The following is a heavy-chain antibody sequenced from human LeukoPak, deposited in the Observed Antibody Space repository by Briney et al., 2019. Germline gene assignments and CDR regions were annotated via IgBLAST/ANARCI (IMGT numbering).Heavy chain of an antibody. Sequence: PGGSLRLSCAASGFSVTDYYMNWSRQSPGEGLEWVSHITKKTAIEYADSVKGRFTISRDNANNLLLLQMDSLRPEDTGVYYCARRTYYSGSGPGNWFDPWGHGTLVTVSS. CDR3: ARRTYYSGSGPGNWFDP. CDR1: GFSVTDYY. J-gene: IGHJ5*02. D-gene: IGHD3-10*01. CDR2: ITKKTAI. V-gene: IGHV3-11*01.